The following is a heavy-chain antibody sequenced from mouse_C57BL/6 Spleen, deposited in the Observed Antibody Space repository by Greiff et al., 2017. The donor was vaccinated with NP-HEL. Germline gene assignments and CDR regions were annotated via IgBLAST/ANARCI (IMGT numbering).Heavy chain of an antibody. V-gene: IGHV1-18*01. CDR1: GYTFTDYN. CDR2: INPNNGGT. Sequence: VQLKESGPELVKPGASVKIPCKASGYTFTDYNMDWVKQSHGKSLEWIGDINPNNGGTIYNQKFKGKATLTVDKSSSTAYMELRSLTSEDTAVYYCAAIYYGNYDYAMDYWGQGTSVTVSS. CDR3: AAIYYGNYDYAMDY. D-gene: IGHD2-1*01. J-gene: IGHJ4*01.